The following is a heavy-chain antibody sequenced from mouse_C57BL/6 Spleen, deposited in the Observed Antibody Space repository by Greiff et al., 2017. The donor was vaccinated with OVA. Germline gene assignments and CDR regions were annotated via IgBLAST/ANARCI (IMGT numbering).Heavy chain of an antibody. CDR3: AREGYYAMDY. CDR1: GYTFTSYW. V-gene: IGHV1-52*01. J-gene: IGHJ4*01. CDR2: IDPSDSET. Sequence: QVQLQQPGAELVRPGSSVKLSCKASGYTFTSYWMHWVKQRPIQGLEWIGNIDPSDSETHYNQKFKDKATLTVVKSSSTAYMQLSSLTSEDSAVYYCAREGYYAMDYWGQGTSVTVSS.